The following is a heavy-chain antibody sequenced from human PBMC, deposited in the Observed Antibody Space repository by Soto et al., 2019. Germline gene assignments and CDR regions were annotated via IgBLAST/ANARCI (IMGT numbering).Heavy chain of an antibody. CDR3: APLSLAYWFDP. CDR2: ISYDGSNK. J-gene: IGHJ5*02. Sequence: QVQLVESGGGVVQPGRSLRLSCAASGFTFSSYAMHWVRQAPGKGLEWVAVISYDGSNKYYADSVKGRFTISRDNSKNTLYLQMNSLRAEDTAVYYCAPLSLAYWFDPWGQGTLVTVSS. D-gene: IGHD3-3*02. V-gene: IGHV3-30-3*01. CDR1: GFTFSSYA.